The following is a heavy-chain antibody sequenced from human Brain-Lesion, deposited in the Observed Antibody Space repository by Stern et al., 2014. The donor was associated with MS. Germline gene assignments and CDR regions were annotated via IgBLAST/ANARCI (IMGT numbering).Heavy chain of an antibody. CDR1: GYSLTELS. CDR2: FDPEDGET. CDR3: ATLSPGAGGNYYRHFDY. D-gene: IGHD1-26*01. J-gene: IGHJ4*02. V-gene: IGHV1-24*01. Sequence: DQLGESGAEVKKPGASVKVSCKVSGYSLTELSMHWVRQAPRKGLEWMGGFDPEDGETIYAQKFRGRVTMTEDTSTDTAYMELSSLRSEDTAVYYCATLSPGAGGNYYRHFDYWGQGTLVTVSS.